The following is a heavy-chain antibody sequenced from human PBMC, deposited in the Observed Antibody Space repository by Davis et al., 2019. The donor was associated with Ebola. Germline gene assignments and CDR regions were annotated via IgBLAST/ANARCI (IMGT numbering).Heavy chain of an antibody. Sequence: ASVKVSCKVSGYTLTELSMHWVRQAPGKGLEWMGGFDPEDGETIYAQKFQGRVTMTEDTSTDTAYMELSSLRSEDTAVYYCATVRGYYGSGSYSTPYYYYGMDVWGQGTTVTVSS. J-gene: IGHJ6*02. V-gene: IGHV1-24*01. CDR3: ATVRGYYGSGSYSTPYYYYGMDV. CDR2: FDPEDGET. CDR1: GYTLTELS. D-gene: IGHD3-10*01.